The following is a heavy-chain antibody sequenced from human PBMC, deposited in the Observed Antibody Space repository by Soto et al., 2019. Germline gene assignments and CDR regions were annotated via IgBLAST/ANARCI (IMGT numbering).Heavy chain of an antibody. Sequence: GGSLRLSCAASGFTFSSYAMHWVRQAPGKGLEWVAVISYDGSNKYYADSVKGRFTISRDNSKNTLYLQMNSLRAEDTAVYYCASNYCSSTSCQDYYYYGMDVWGQGTTVTVSS. J-gene: IGHJ6*02. D-gene: IGHD2-2*01. CDR2: ISYDGSNK. CDR1: GFTFSSYA. CDR3: ASNYCSSTSCQDYYYYGMDV. V-gene: IGHV3-30-3*01.